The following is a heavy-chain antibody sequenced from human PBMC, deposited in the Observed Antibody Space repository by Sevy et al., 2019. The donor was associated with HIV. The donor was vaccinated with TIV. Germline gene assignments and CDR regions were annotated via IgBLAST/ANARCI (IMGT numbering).Heavy chain of an antibody. J-gene: IGHJ4*02. CDR2: IYPDDSET. Sequence: GEALKISCKGSGYSFTRYWIAWVRQMPGKGLEWMGIIYPDDSETRYSPPFQGQVTISADKSISTAYLQWSSLRASDSAMYYCARLICTSGICYFDYWGQGNLVTVSS. D-gene: IGHD2-8*01. CDR3: ARLICTSGICYFDY. CDR1: GYSFTRYW. V-gene: IGHV5-51*01.